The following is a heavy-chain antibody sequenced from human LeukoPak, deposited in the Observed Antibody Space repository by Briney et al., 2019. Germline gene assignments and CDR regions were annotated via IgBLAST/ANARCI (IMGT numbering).Heavy chain of an antibody. CDR3: AKDDTYYYDSSGYPGD. J-gene: IGHJ4*02. Sequence: SETLSLTCAVYGGSFSGYYWSWIRQPPGKGLEWIGEINHSGSTNYNPSLKSRVTISVDTSKNQFSLKLSSVTAADTAVYYCAKDDTYYYDSSGYPGDWGQGTLVTVSS. D-gene: IGHD3-22*01. CDR2: INHSGST. CDR1: GGSFSGYY. V-gene: IGHV4-34*01.